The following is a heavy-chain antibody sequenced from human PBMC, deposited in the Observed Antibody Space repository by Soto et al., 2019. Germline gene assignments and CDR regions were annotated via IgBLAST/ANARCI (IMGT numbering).Heavy chain of an antibody. J-gene: IGHJ4*01. D-gene: IGHD2-8*01. Sequence: ASVKVSCEASGYTFFKYFIHWVRQAPGQGLEWIGIINPSRGSATYGPIFQGRVSLTTDMPTSTVYMELSSLRSEDTAIYYCARPLIVNTIGHRGQVT. CDR3: ARPLIVNTIGH. CDR1: GYTFFKYF. V-gene: IGHV1-46*01. CDR2: INPSRGSA.